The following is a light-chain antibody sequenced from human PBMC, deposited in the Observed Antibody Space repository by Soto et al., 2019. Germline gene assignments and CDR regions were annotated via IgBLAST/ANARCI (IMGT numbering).Light chain of an antibody. CDR3: QQYGSSPGFT. J-gene: IGKJ3*01. V-gene: IGKV3-20*01. CDR1: QSVSSSY. Sequence: EIVLTQSPGTLYLSPGERATLSCRASQSVSSSYLAWYQQKPGQAPRLLIYGASSRATGIPDRFSGSGSGTDFTLTSSRLEPEDFAVYYCQQYGSSPGFTFGPGTKVDIK. CDR2: GAS.